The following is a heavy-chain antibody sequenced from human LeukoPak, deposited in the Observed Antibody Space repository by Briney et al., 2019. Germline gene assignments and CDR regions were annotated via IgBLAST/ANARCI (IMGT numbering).Heavy chain of an antibody. Sequence: GGSLRLSCVASTFTFSNSYMSWIRQAPGKGLEWISYISSSAGTIFHADSVEGRFTVSRDNTKNSLYLQMNALRADDTAVYYCARTIGTGPLGHFDYWGQGTLVTVSS. CDR3: ARTIGTGPLGHFDY. V-gene: IGHV3-11*01. J-gene: IGHJ4*02. CDR1: TFTFSNSY. CDR2: ISSSAGTI. D-gene: IGHD3/OR15-3a*01.